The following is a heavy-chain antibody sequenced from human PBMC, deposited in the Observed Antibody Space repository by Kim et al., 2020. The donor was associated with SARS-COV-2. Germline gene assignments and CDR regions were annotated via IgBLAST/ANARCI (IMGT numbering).Heavy chain of an antibody. D-gene: IGHD3-9*01. CDR3: ARDGYDILTGYPLDY. J-gene: IGHJ4*02. CDR1: GFTFSSYA. Sequence: GGSLRLSCAASGFTFSSYAMHWVRQAPGKGLEWVAVISYDGSNKYYADSVKGRFTISRDNSKNTLYLQMNSLRAEDTAVYYCARDGYDILTGYPLDYWGQGTLVTVSS. CDR2: ISYDGSNK. V-gene: IGHV3-30*04.